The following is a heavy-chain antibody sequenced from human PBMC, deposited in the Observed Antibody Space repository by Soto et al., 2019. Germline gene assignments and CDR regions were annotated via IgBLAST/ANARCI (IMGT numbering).Heavy chain of an antibody. CDR3: TTVGMGGSWDYYYGMDV. CDR1: GFTISNAW. V-gene: IGHV3-15*01. Sequence: PGGSLRLSCAVSGFTISNAWMSWVRQAPGKGLEWVGRIKSKTDGGTNDYPAPVKGRFTISRDDSKNTLYLQMNSLKTEDTAVYYCTTVGMGGSWDYYYGMDVWGQGTTVTVSS. CDR2: IKSKTDGGTN. J-gene: IGHJ6*02. D-gene: IGHD6-13*01.